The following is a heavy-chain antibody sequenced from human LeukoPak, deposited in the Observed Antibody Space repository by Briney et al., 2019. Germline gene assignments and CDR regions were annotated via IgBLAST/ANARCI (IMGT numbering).Heavy chain of an antibody. J-gene: IGHJ6*03. CDR2: ISGSGSYI. CDR1: GFTFSNYN. Sequence: GGSLRLSCAASGFTFSNYNMNWVRQAPGTGLEWVSSISGSGSYIYYADSVKGRFTISRDNAKNSLYLQMNSLRAEDTAVYYCARFAAGGSYYYYMDVWGKGTTVTVSS. V-gene: IGHV3-21*01. CDR3: ARFAAGGSYYYYMDV. D-gene: IGHD6-25*01.